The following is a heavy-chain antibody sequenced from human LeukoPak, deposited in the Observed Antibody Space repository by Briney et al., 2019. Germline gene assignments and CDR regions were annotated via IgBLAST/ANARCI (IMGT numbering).Heavy chain of an antibody. CDR3: AKAWEWFGELSKPQFDI. CDR1: GFTFSSYG. D-gene: IGHD3-10*01. V-gene: IGHV3-30*18. Sequence: PGGSLRLSCAASGFTFSSYGMHWVRQAPGKGLEWVAVISYDGSNKYYADSVKGRFTISRDNSQNTLYLQMNSLRAEDTAVYYCAKAWEWFGELSKPQFDIWGQGTMVTVSS. CDR2: ISYDGSNK. J-gene: IGHJ3*02.